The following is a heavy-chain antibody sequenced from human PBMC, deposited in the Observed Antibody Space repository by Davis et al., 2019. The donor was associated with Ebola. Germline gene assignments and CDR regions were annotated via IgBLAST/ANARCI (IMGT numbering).Heavy chain of an antibody. CDR1: GFTFADYG. D-gene: IGHD3-3*01. CDR3: ARDEIGGSYFDY. Sequence: GGSLRLSCAASGFTFADYGMSWVRQAPGKGLEWVSGINWNGGSTGYADSVKGRFTISRDNAKNSLYLQMNSLRAEDTAVYYCARDEIGGSYFDYWGQGILVTVSS. J-gene: IGHJ4*02. CDR2: INWNGGST. V-gene: IGHV3-20*04.